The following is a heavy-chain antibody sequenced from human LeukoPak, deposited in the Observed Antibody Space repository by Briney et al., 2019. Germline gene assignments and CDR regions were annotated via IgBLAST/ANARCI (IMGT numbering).Heavy chain of an antibody. CDR2: IYYSGST. D-gene: IGHD4-11*01. CDR1: GGSISSYY. V-gene: IGHV4-59*01. CDR3: ARTPTVTTRGYYYYMDV. Sequence: SETLSLTCTVSGGSISSYYLSWIRQPPGKGLEWIGYIYYSGSTNYNPSLKSRVTISVDTSKNQFSLKLSSVTAADTAVYYCARTPTVTTRGYYYYMDVWGKGTTVTVSS. J-gene: IGHJ6*03.